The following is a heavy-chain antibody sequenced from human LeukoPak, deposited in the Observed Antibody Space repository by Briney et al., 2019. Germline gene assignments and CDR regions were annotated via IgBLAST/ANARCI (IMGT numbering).Heavy chain of an antibody. V-gene: IGHV4-4*02. CDR1: GGSIISTNW. CDR3: ARVTEWNDFDY. D-gene: IGHD1-1*01. Sequence: SGTLSLTCAVSGGSIISTNWWSWVRQPPGKGLEWIGEIYHSGSTNYNPSLKSRVTMSVDTSKNQFSLKLSSVTAADSAVYYRARVTEWNDFDYWGQGTLVTVS. CDR2: IYHSGST. J-gene: IGHJ4*02.